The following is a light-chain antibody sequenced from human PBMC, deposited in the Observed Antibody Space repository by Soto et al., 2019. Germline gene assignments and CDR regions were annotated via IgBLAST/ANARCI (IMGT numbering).Light chain of an antibody. CDR2: AAS. J-gene: IGKJ1*01. CDR3: QQSYSTPPWT. CDR1: QSIVTY. Sequence: DLQSTQSASTLCAALGDRFTSSCRASQSIVTYLNWYLQKPGKATQLLIYAASNLQSGVPPRFSGSVSGTDFTLTISSLQPEDFATYFCQQSYSTPPWTFGQGTKVEIK. V-gene: IGKV1-39*01.